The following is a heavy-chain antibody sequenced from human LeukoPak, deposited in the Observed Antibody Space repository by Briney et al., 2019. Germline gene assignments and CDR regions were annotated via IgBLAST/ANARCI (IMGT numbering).Heavy chain of an antibody. J-gene: IGHJ4*02. CDR2: IHKDGLHT. V-gene: IGHV3-74*01. CDR3: ARESEAAGTYYLDH. D-gene: IGHD6-25*01. CDR1: GFTINEFW. Sequence: GSLRLSCAASGFTINEFWMHWVRQAPGKGLMWVSRIHKDGLHTWYADSMKGRFTISRDNAENTVYLQLNSLRVEDTAVYYCARESEAAGTYYLDHWGQGNLVPVSS.